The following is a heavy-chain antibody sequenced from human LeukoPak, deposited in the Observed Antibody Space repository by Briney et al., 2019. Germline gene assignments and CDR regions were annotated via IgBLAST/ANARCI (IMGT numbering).Heavy chain of an antibody. D-gene: IGHD5-24*01. CDR3: AKDDAWLQYND. J-gene: IGHJ4*02. Sequence: PGGSLRLSCAASGFTFSSYGMSWVRQSPGKGLEWVSGISASGGSTYYADSVKGRFTVSRDNSKNTLYLQINSLRDEDTAVYYCAKDDAWLQYNDWGQGTLVTVSS. CDR1: GFTFSSYG. V-gene: IGHV3-23*01. CDR2: ISASGGST.